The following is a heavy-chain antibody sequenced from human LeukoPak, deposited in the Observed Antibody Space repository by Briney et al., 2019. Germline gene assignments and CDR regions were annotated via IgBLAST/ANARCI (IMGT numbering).Heavy chain of an antibody. V-gene: IGHV3-72*01. Sequence: PGGSLRLSCAASGFTFSDYYMNWIRQAPGKGLEWVGRTRNKANSYTTEYAASVKGRFTISRDDSKNSQYLRMNSLRTEDTAVYYCTSFMIKVGGVILYYWGQGTLVTVSS. CDR3: TSFMIKVGGVILYY. CDR2: TRNKANSYTT. CDR1: GFTFSDYY. D-gene: IGHD3-16*01. J-gene: IGHJ4*02.